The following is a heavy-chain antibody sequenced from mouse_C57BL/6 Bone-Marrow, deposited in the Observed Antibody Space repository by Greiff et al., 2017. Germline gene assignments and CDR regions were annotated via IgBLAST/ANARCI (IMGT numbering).Heavy chain of an antibody. V-gene: IGHV1-54*01. CDR3: ARGGFDY. CDR2: LNPGSGGT. CDR1: GYAFTNYL. J-gene: IGHJ2*01. Sequence: VQLQQSGAELVRPGTSVKVSCKASGYAFTNYLIEWVKQRPGQGLEWIGVLNPGSGGTNYNETFKGKATLTADKSSSTAYMQLSSLTSEDSAVYFCARGGFDYWGQGTTLTVSS.